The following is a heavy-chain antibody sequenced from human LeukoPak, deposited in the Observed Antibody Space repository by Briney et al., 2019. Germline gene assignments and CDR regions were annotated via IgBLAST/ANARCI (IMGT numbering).Heavy chain of an antibody. CDR1: GGSISSRDYY. V-gene: IGHV4-30-4*01. J-gene: IGHJ3*02. D-gene: IGHD6-6*01. CDR2: ISDSGST. Sequence: SETLSLTCTVSGGSISSRDYYWSWIRQPPGKGLEWIGYISDSGSTRYNPSLKSRVTISVDTSKNQFSLKLTSVTAADTAVYYCARAHKYSSSENAFDIWGQGTMVTVSS. CDR3: ARAHKYSSSENAFDI.